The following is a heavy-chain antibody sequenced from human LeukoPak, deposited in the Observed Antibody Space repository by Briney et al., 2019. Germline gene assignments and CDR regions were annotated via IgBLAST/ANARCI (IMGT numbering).Heavy chain of an antibody. CDR1: GFTFSDNY. D-gene: IGHD3-16*01. V-gene: IGHV3-11*04. J-gene: IGHJ4*02. CDR3: ARDSDVPFDY. CDR2: ISGNGGVI. Sequence: NPGGSLRLSCAASGFTFSDNYMTWVRQAPGKGLEWLSYISGNGGVIQYADSVKGRFTISRDNAKNLLYLQMNSLRAEDTAVYYCARDSDVPFDYWGQGTLVTVSS.